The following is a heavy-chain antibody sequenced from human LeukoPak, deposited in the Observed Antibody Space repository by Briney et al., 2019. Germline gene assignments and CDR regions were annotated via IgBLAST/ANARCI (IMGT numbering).Heavy chain of an antibody. CDR1: GYTFTGYY. CDR3: ARYFPSSSWYVNDY. D-gene: IGHD6-13*01. Sequence: ASVKVSCKASGYTFTGYYMRWVRQAPGQGLEWMGWINPNSGGTNYAQKFQGRVTMTRDTSISTAYMELSKLRSDDTAVYYCARYFPSSSWYVNDYWGQGTLVTVSS. CDR2: INPNSGGT. J-gene: IGHJ4*02. V-gene: IGHV1-2*02.